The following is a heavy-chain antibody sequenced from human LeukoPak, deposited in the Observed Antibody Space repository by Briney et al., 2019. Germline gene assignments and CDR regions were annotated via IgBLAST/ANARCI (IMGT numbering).Heavy chain of an antibody. J-gene: IGHJ4*02. V-gene: IGHV3-30*02. CDR2: IRYDGSNK. CDR1: GFTFSSYG. Sequence: PGGSLRLSCATSGFTFSSYGMHWVRQAPGKGLEWVAFIRYDGSNKYYADSVKGRFTISRDNSKNTLYLQMNSLRAEDTAVYYCAKEQSSSYDYWGQGTLVTVSS. CDR3: AKEQSSSYDY. D-gene: IGHD6-6*01.